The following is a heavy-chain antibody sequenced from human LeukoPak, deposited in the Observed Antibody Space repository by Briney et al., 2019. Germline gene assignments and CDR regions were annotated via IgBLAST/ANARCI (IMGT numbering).Heavy chain of an antibody. Sequence: VKVSCRASGYTFTSYGISWVRQAPGQGLEWMGWISAYNGNTNYAQKLQGRVTMTTDTSTSTAYMELRSLRSDDTAVYYCARDKSIEVSSSRDYWGQGTLVTVSS. V-gene: IGHV1-18*04. CDR2: ISAYNGNT. CDR3: ARDKSIEVSSSRDY. J-gene: IGHJ4*02. CDR1: GYTFTSYG. D-gene: IGHD6-13*01.